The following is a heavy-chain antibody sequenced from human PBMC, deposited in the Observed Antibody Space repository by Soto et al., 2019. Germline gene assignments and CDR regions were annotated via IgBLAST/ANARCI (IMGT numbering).Heavy chain of an antibody. J-gene: IGHJ5*02. CDR1: GFAFSTKW. CDR2: INIDGTTT. CDR3: DRIPSSDTEPCP. V-gene: IGHV3-74*01. D-gene: IGHD1-1*01. Sequence: EVQLVESGGGLVQPVGSLRLSCAASGFAFSTKWMHWVRQGPGKGLVWVSRINIDGTTTNYADSVKGRFTISRDNAKNMLYLQMDSLRAEDTAVYYCDRIPSSDTEPCPWGQGTLVTVSS.